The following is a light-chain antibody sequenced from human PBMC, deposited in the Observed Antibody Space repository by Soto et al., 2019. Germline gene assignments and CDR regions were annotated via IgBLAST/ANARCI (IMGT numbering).Light chain of an antibody. V-gene: IGKV3-15*01. CDR2: GSS. Sequence: EVVMTQSPATLSVSPGERVTLSCRASQSINAHLAWYQQKPGQAPRLLIHGSSTRATGIPARFSGSGFGTEFILTISILQSEDLAVYYCQQYNTWLWTFGQGTKVEIQ. CDR3: QQYNTWLWT. J-gene: IGKJ1*01. CDR1: QSINAH.